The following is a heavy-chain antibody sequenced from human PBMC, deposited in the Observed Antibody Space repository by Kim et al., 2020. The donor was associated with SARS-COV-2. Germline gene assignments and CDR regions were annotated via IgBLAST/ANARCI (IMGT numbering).Heavy chain of an antibody. D-gene: IGHD3-9*01. Sequence: SETLSLTCAVYGGSFSGYYWSWIRQPPGKGLEWIGEINHSGSTNYNPSLKSRVTISVDTSKNQFSLRLSSVTAADTAVYYCATKNYDILTGYFPGSDFWGQGTLVTVSS. V-gene: IGHV4-34*01. J-gene: IGHJ4*02. CDR2: INHSGST. CDR1: GGSFSGYY. CDR3: ATKNYDILTGYFPGSDF.